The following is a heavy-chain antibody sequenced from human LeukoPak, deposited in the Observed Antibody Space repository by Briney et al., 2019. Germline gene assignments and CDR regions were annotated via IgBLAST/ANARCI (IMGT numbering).Heavy chain of an antibody. Sequence: GESLKISCKGSGYSFASYWIGWVRQMPGKGLEWMGIIYPGDSDTRYSPSFQGQVTISADKSSDSAYLQWSSLKASDTAMYYCARRLYCRGGTCNGGPGGVFDYWGEGTPVTVSS. V-gene: IGHV5-51*01. CDR3: ARRLYCRGGTCNGGPGGVFDY. J-gene: IGHJ4*02. D-gene: IGHD2-15*01. CDR1: GYSFASYW. CDR2: IYPGDSDT.